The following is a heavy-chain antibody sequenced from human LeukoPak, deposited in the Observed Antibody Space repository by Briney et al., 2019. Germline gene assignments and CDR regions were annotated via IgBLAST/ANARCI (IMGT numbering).Heavy chain of an antibody. V-gene: IGHV4-34*01. D-gene: IGHD3-10*01. CDR1: GGSFSGYY. J-gene: IGHJ4*02. CDR3: ARAYYGSGSYQGDY. Sequence: KPSETLSLTCAVYGGSFSGYYWSWIRQPPGKGLEWIGEINHSGSTNYNPSLKSRVTISVDTSKNQFSLKPSSVTAADTAVYYCARAYYGSGSYQGDYWGQGTLVTVSS. CDR2: INHSGST.